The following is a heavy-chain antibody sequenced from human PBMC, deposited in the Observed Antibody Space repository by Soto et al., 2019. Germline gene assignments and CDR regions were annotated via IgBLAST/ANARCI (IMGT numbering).Heavy chain of an antibody. CDR3: ARKYLVGATKTYYFDY. D-gene: IGHD1-26*01. CDR2: INHSGST. J-gene: IGHJ4*02. Sequence: PSETLSLTCAVYGGSFSGYYWSWIRQPPGKGLEWIGEINHSGSTNYNPSLKSRVTISVDTSKNQFSLKLSSVTAADTAVYYCARKYLVGATKTYYFDYWGQGTLVTVSS. CDR1: GGSFSGYY. V-gene: IGHV4-34*01.